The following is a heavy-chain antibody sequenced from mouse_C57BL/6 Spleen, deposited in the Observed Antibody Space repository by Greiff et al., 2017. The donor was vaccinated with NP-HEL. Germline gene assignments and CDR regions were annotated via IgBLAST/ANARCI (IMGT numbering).Heavy chain of an antibody. Sequence: QVQLQQPGAELVKPGASVKLSCKASGYTFTSYWMHWVKQRPGRGLEWLGRIDPNSGGTKYNEKFKSKATLTVDKPSSTAYMQLSSLTSEDSAVYYCAREGVYYDYDGEYYYAMDYWGQGTSVTVSS. J-gene: IGHJ4*01. CDR2: IDPNSGGT. V-gene: IGHV1-72*01. CDR3: AREGVYYDYDGEYYYAMDY. CDR1: GYTFTSYW. D-gene: IGHD2-4*01.